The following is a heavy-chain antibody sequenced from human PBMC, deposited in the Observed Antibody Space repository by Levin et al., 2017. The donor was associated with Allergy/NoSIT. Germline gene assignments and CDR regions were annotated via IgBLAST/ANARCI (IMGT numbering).Heavy chain of an antibody. CDR2: IIPIFGTA. CDR3: ARSIVVVPAAIGYYYYGMDG. Sequence: ASVKVSCKASGGTFSSYAISWVRQAPGQGLEWMGGIIPIFGTANYAQKFQGRVTITADESTSTAYMELSSLRSEDTAVYYCARSIVVVPAAIGYYYYGMDGWGQGTTVTVSS. V-gene: IGHV1-69*13. J-gene: IGHJ6*02. CDR1: GGTFSSYA. D-gene: IGHD2-2*02.